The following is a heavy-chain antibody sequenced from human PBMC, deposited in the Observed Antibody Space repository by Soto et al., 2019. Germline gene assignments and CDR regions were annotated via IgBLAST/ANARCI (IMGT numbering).Heavy chain of an antibody. Sequence: GSLRLSCAASGFTFSSYEMNWVRQAPGKGLEWVSYISSSGSTIYYADSVKGRFTISRDNAKNSLYLQMNSLRAEDTAVYYCASPLHDSSGYYFDAFDIWGQGTMVTVSS. CDR2: ISSSGSTI. V-gene: IGHV3-48*03. J-gene: IGHJ3*02. CDR1: GFTFSSYE. CDR3: ASPLHDSSGYYFDAFDI. D-gene: IGHD3-22*01.